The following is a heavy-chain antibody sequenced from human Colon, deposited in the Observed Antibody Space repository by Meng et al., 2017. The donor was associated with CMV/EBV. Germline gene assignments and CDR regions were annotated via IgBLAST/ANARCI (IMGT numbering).Heavy chain of an antibody. CDR1: GYTCTAYS. V-gene: IGHV1-2*06. J-gene: IGHJ4*02. Sequence: CKASGYTCTAYSIHGARQAPGQGLEWMGRINPNSGGTNYGLKFQGRITMTRDTSISTAYMELSWLRSDDTALYFCASELRDGDYIDFWGPGTLVTVSS. D-gene: IGHD3-10*01. CDR2: INPNSGGT. CDR3: ASELRDGDYIDF.